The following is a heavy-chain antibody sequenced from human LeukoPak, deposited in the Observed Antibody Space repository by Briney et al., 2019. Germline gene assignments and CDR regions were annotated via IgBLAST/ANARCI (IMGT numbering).Heavy chain of an antibody. CDR3: ARRGKSCGGDCFDYYGMDV. CDR2: IIPIFGTA. Sequence: ASVKVSCKASGGTFSSYAISWVRQAPGQGLEWMGGIIPIFGTANYAQKFRGRVTITADESTSTAYMELSSLRSEDTAVYYCARRGKSCGGDCFDYYGMDVWGQGTTVTVSS. V-gene: IGHV1-69*13. D-gene: IGHD2-21*02. J-gene: IGHJ6*02. CDR1: GGTFSSYA.